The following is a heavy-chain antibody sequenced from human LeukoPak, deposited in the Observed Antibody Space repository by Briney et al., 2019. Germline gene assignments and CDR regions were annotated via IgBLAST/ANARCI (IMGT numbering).Heavy chain of an antibody. CDR3: ARDTSIGYSSSWYYAY. D-gene: IGHD6-13*01. CDR2: ISGYSDET. Sequence: GASVKVSCKASGYDFNTYSFNWVRQAPGQGLEWVGWISGYSDETKSAQNFKGRVTMTTDTATSTAYMELKGLKSDDTAVYYCARDTSIGYSSSWYYAYWGQGTLVTVSS. J-gene: IGHJ4*02. V-gene: IGHV1-18*01. CDR1: GYDFNTYS.